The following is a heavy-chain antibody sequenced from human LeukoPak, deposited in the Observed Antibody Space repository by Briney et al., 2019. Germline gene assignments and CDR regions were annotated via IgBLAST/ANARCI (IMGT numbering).Heavy chain of an antibody. Sequence: PSETLSLTCAVSGGSISSSNWWSWVRQPPGKGLEWIGEIYHSGSTNYNPSLKSRVTISVDKSKNQFSLKLSSVTAADTAVYYCARDGELDNYGMDVWGQGTTVTVSS. CDR1: GGSISSSNW. CDR2: IYHSGST. CDR3: ARDGELDNYGMDV. J-gene: IGHJ6*02. D-gene: IGHD6-13*01. V-gene: IGHV4-4*02.